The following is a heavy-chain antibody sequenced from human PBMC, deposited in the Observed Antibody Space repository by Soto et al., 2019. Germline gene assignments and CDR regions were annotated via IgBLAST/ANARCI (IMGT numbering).Heavy chain of an antibody. Sequence: QVQLVESGGGAVQPGSSLRLSCAASGFTFSNNGIHWVRQAPGKGLEWVAVISSDGLKKYYADSVKGRFTISRDNSKNTLFLQMNSLRGEGTALYYCCMDLYGGSHRFYNWGQGTLVTVSS. CDR2: ISSDGLKK. CDR3: CMDLYGGSHRFYN. V-gene: IGHV3-30*03. CDR1: GFTFSNNG. D-gene: IGHD2-15*01. J-gene: IGHJ4*02.